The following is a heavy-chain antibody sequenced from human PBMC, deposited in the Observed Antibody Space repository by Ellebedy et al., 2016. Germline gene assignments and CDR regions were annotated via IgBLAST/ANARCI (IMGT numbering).Heavy chain of an antibody. Sequence: SETLSLTCTVSGGSISSSSSYWGWIRQPPGKGLEWIGSIYYSGSTYYNPSLKSRVTISVDTSKNQFSLKLSSVTAADTAVYYCSYGDYPFYFDYWGQGTLVTVSS. D-gene: IGHD4-17*01. CDR2: IYYSGST. CDR3: SYGDYPFYFDY. V-gene: IGHV4-39*07. J-gene: IGHJ4*02. CDR1: GGSISSSSSY.